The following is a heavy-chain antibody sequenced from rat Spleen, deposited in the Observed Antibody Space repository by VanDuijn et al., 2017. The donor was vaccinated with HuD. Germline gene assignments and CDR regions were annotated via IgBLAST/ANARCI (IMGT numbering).Heavy chain of an antibody. CDR2: MWNGGDT. J-gene: IGHJ3*01. CDR3: CRDGYRDNWGFGY. CDR1: GFSLTSHH. Sequence: QVQLRESGPGLVQPSQTLSLTCTVSGFSLTSHHVHWVRQPPGKGLEGMGVMWNGGDTAYNSALKSRLSISRDTSKSQVFLQMNRLQTGETAIYFCCRDGYRDNWGFGYWGQGTLVTVSS. V-gene: IGHV2-32*01. D-gene: IGHD1-5*01.